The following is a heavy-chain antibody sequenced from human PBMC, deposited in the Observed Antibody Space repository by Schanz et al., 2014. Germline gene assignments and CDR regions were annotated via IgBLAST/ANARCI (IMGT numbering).Heavy chain of an antibody. CDR1: GFTFSEVY. V-gene: IGHV3-15*04. D-gene: IGHD1-20*01. J-gene: IGHJ3*02. Sequence: EVRLVESGGGLVEPGGSLRISCSGSGFTFSEVYMSWVRQAPGKGLEWVGRIENNANGATTDYAAPVKGRFTVSRDDSRNTLYLQMNTLRTDDTALYYCTTFNNRDALYIWGQGTMVSVSS. CDR2: IENNANGATT. CDR3: TTFNNRDALYI.